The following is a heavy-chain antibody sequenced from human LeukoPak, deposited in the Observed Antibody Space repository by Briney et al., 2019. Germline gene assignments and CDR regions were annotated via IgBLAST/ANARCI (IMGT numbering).Heavy chain of an antibody. Sequence: GGSLRLSCAASGFTFNNYAMNWVRQAPGKGLEWVSHISPSGDSTYYADSVKGRFIISRDSSKNTLYLQINSLRAEDTAIYYCAKAPMEDSWYIHFDYWGQGTLVTVSS. CDR1: GFTFNNYA. D-gene: IGHD6-13*01. V-gene: IGHV3-23*01. CDR2: ISPSGDST. J-gene: IGHJ4*02. CDR3: AKAPMEDSWYIHFDY.